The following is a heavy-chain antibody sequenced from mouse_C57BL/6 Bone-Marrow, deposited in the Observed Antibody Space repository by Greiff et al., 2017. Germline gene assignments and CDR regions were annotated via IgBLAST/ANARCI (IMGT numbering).Heavy chain of an antibody. V-gene: IGHV5-4*03. D-gene: IGHD2-3*01. CDR2: ISDGGSYT. J-gene: IGHJ4*01. CDR1: GFTFSSYA. CDR3: APDGYYAMDY. Sequence: EVKLEESGGGLVKPGGSLKLSCAASGFTFSSYAMSWVRQTPEKRLEWVATISDGGSYTYYPDNVKGRFTISRDNTKNNLYLQMSHLKSEDTAMYYCAPDGYYAMDYWGQGTSVTVSS.